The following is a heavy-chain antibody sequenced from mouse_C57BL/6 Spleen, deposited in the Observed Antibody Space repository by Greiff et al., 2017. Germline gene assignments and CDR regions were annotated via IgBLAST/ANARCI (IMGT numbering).Heavy chain of an antibody. CDR3: ARHYYGSSYADY. CDR2: ISGGGGNT. CDR1: GFTFSSYT. D-gene: IGHD1-1*01. J-gene: IGHJ2*01. Sequence: DVKLVESGGGLVKPGGSLKLSCAASGFTFSSYTMSWVRQTPEKRLEWVATISGGGGNTYYPDSVKGRFTISRDNAKNTLYLQMSSLRSEDTALYYCARHYYGSSYADYWGQGTTLTVSS. V-gene: IGHV5-9*01.